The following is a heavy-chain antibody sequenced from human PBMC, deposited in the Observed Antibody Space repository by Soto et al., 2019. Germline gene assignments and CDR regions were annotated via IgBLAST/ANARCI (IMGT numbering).Heavy chain of an antibody. CDR1: GGSISSGDYY. D-gene: IGHD1-7*01. Sequence: KPSETLSLTCTVSGGSISSGDYYWSWIRQPPGKGLEWIGYIYYSGSTYYNPSLKSRVTISVDTSKNQFSLKLSSVTAADTAVYYCARTFNWNSSPAFDIWGQGTMVTVSS. CDR3: ARTFNWNSSPAFDI. V-gene: IGHV4-30-4*01. CDR2: IYYSGST. J-gene: IGHJ3*02.